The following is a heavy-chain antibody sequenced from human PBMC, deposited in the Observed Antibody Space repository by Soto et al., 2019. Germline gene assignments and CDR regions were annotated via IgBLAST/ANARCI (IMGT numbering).Heavy chain of an antibody. CDR2: IYPGDSDT. CDR3: ASPFYGSGSHSDAFDI. V-gene: IGHV5-51*01. Sequence: XESLTISCKGSGYSVTSYWIGWVRQMPGKGLEWMGIIYPGDSDTRYSPSFQGQVTISADKSISTAYLKWSSLKASDTAMYYCASPFYGSGSHSDAFDIWGQGTMVTVS. D-gene: IGHD3-10*01. J-gene: IGHJ3*02. CDR1: GYSVTSYW.